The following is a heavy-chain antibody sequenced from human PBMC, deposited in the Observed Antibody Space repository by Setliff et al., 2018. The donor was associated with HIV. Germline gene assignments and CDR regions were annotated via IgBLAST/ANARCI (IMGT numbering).Heavy chain of an antibody. CDR2: INPNRCGT. D-gene: IGHD3-3*01. J-gene: IGHJ4*02. CDR3: ARDLRNSNTLFGVLNFVFDL. CDR1: GYTFTGYY. V-gene: IGHV1-2*06. Sequence: GASVKVSCKASGYTFTGYYMHWVRQAPGHGLEWMGRINPNRCGTNFAQKFQGRITMTSDTSVNTVFIELSRLKSDDTALYYCARDLRNSNTLFGVLNFVFDLWGQGTLVTVSS.